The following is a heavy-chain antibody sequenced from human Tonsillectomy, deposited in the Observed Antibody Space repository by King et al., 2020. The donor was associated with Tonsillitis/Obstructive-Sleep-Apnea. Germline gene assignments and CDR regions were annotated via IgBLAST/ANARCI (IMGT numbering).Heavy chain of an antibody. CDR2: IYWDDDK. V-gene: IGHV2-5*02. Sequence: TLKESGPTLVKPTQTLTLTCTFSGFSLSTRAVGVGWVRQPPGKALEWLALIYWDDDKRYSPSLKSRLSITKDTSKNQVVLTMTNMDPVGTATYYCAISPSLAEWSSSDYFNYWGQGTLVTVSS. J-gene: IGHJ4*02. CDR1: GFSLSTRAVG. D-gene: IGHD6-6*01. CDR3: AISPSLAEWSSSDYFNY.